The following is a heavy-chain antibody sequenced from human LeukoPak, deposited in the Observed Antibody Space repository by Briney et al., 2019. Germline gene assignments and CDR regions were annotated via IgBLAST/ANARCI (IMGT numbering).Heavy chain of an antibody. V-gene: IGHV3-21*01. Sequence: GGSLRLSCAASGFTFSSYSMNWVRQAPGKGLEWVSSISSSSSYIYYADSVKGRFTISRDNAKNSLYLQMNSLRAEDTAVYYCARGRDNYYDSSGRIDYWGQGTLVTVSS. CDR2: ISSSSSYI. CDR3: ARGRDNYYDSSGRIDY. CDR1: GFTFSSYS. D-gene: IGHD3-22*01. J-gene: IGHJ4*02.